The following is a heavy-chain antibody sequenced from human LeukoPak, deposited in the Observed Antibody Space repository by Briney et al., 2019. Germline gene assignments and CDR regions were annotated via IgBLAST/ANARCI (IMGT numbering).Heavy chain of an antibody. V-gene: IGHV4-34*01. CDR1: GGSFSGYY. CDR2: INHSGST. CDR3: ARVVVDY. Sequence: SETLSLTCAVYGGSFSGYYWSWIRQPPGKGLEWIGEINHSGSTNYNPSLKSRVTISVDTSRNQFSLKLSSVTAADTAVYYCARVVVDYWGQGTLVTVSS. J-gene: IGHJ4*02.